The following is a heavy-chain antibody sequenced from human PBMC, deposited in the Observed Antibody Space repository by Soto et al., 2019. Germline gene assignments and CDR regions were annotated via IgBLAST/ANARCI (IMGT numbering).Heavy chain of an antibody. CDR2: IAYDGSNA. CDR3: AKGSHIAARPFYFDF. Sequence: GGSLRLSCAASGFTFRNYAMHWVRQAPGKGLECLAVIAYDGSNAFYRDSVKGRFTISRDNSKNTLYLHMNSLRSEDTGVYYCAKGSHIAARPFYFDFWGQGTPVTVSS. J-gene: IGHJ4*02. CDR1: GFTFRNYA. D-gene: IGHD6-6*01. V-gene: IGHV3-30-3*01.